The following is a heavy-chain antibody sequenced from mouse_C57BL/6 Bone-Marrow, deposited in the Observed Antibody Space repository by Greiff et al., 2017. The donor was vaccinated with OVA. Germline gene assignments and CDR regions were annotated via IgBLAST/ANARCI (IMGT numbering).Heavy chain of an antibody. D-gene: IGHD4-1*01. CDR2: INPSTGGT. CDR1: GYSFTGYY. V-gene: IGHV1-42*01. J-gene: IGHJ3*01. CDR3: ARLIGNWGRVAY. Sequence: VQLQQSGPELVKPGASVKISCKASGYSFTGYYMNWVKQSPEKSLEWIGEINPSTGGTTYNQKFKAKATLTVDNSSSTAYMQLKSLTSEDSAVYYCARLIGNWGRVAYWGQGTLVTVSA.